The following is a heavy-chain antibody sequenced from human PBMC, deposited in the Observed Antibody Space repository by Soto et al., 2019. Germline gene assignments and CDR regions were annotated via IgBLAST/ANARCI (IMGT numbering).Heavy chain of an antibody. V-gene: IGHV3-30*18. CDR2: ISYDGSNK. Sequence: PGGSLRLSCAASGFTFSSYGMHWFRQAPGKGLEWVAVISYDGSNKYYADSVKGRFTISRDNSKNTLYLQMNSLRAEDTAVYYCAKWDSNYAGMDVWGQGTTVTVS. CDR3: AKWDSNYAGMDV. J-gene: IGHJ6*02. CDR1: GFTFSSYG. D-gene: IGHD4-4*01.